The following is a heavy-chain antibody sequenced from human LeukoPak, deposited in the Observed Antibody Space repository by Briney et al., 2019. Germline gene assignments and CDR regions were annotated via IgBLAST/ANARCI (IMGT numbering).Heavy chain of an antibody. J-gene: IGHJ4*02. CDR1: GYTFTNYY. Sequence: GASVEVSCKTSGYTFTNYYMHWVRQAPGQGLEWMGIINPSGGSTSYAQKFQGRVTMTRDTSTSTVYMELSSLRSEDTAVYYCARDVASSGYYWDWGQGTLVTVSS. D-gene: IGHD3-22*01. CDR2: INPSGGST. V-gene: IGHV1-46*01. CDR3: ARDVASSGYYWD.